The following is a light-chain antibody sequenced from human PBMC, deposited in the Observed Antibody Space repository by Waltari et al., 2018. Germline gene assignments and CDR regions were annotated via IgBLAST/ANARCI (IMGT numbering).Light chain of an antibody. Sequence: QSALTQPASVSGSPGQSITISCTGTSSDVGFYNYVSCYQQHPGKAPKLMSYDVSERPSGVSNRFSGSKSGNTASLTISGLQAEDEADYYCNSYAGSSSWVFGGGTKLTVL. CDR3: NSYAGSSSWV. CDR1: SSDVGFYNY. CDR2: DVS. V-gene: IGLV2-14*01. J-gene: IGLJ3*02.